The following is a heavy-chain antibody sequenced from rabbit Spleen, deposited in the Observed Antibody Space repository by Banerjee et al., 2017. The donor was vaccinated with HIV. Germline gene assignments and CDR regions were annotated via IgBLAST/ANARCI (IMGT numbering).Heavy chain of an antibody. CDR1: GVSFSNNHY. Sequence: QSLEESGGGLVKPGASLTLTCTASGVSFSNNHYMCWVRQAPGKGLEWIACIEGGSSAFSYFASWAKGRFTISKTSSTTVTLQMTSLTAADTATYFCARNNNGQYYFNLWGPGTLVTVS. V-gene: IGHV1S40*01. CDR3: ARNNNGQYYFNL. CDR2: IEGGSSAFS. J-gene: IGHJ4*01. D-gene: IGHD2-1*01.